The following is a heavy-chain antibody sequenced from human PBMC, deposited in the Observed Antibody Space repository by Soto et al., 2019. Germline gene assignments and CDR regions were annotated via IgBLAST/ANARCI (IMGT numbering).Heavy chain of an antibody. V-gene: IGHV1-18*01. CDR3: ARSRVTGKGGIDV. J-gene: IGHJ6*02. D-gene: IGHD3-10*01. CDR1: GYTFTSYG. CDR2: INGYTGNT. Sequence: QVQLVQSGAEVKKPGASVKVSCKASGYTFTSYGFSWVRQAPGQGLEWMGWINGYTGNTHYAQKFQGRVTMTTDTSTSTAYMELWTLISDDTAVYYCARSRVTGKGGIDVWGQGTTVTVSS.